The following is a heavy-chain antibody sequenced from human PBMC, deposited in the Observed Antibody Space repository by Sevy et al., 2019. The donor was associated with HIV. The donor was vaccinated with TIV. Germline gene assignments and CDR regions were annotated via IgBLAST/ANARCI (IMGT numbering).Heavy chain of an antibody. CDR2: ISGSGGST. J-gene: IGHJ6*03. CDR1: GFTFSSYA. D-gene: IGHD3-10*01. CDR3: AKHEIGYYYYYMDV. Sequence: GGSLRLSSAASGFTFSSYAMSWVRQAPGKGLEWVSAISGSGGSTYYADSVKGRFTISRDNSKNTLYLQMNSLRAEDTAVYYCAKHEIGYYYYYMDVWGKGTTVTVSS. V-gene: IGHV3-23*01.